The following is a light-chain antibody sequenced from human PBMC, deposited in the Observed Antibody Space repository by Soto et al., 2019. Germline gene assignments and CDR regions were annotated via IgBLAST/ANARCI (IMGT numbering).Light chain of an antibody. V-gene: IGKV3-20*01. Sequence: EIVLTQSPGTLSLSPGERATLSCRASQIVSSTYLAWFQQKPGQAPRLLIYGASTSATGIPDRFSGSGSGADFTLTISGLEPEDFGLYYCQQYGVTPPNTFGGGTKVEV. J-gene: IGKJ4*01. CDR1: QIVSSTY. CDR2: GAS. CDR3: QQYGVTPPNT.